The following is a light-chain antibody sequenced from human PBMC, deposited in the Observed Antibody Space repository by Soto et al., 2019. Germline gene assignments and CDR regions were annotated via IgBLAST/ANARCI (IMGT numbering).Light chain of an antibody. Sequence: EIVMTQSPATLSVSPGERATLSCRASQSISSKLAWYQQKPGQAPRLLIYGASTRATGIPVRFSGSGSGTEFTLTITSLQSEDFAVYYCQEYNNWHPITFGGWTKVEIK. V-gene: IGKV3-15*01. CDR1: QSISSK. CDR2: GAS. J-gene: IGKJ4*01. CDR3: QEYNNWHPIT.